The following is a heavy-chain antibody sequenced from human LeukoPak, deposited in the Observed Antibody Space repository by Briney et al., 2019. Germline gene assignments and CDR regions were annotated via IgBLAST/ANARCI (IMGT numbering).Heavy chain of an antibody. CDR1: GLPLGEYV. D-gene: IGHD3-10*01. CDR3: SRFSMCGSGIPSGLYY. J-gene: IGHJ4*02. V-gene: IGHV3-49*03. CDR2: LKSEKYGGSI. Sequence: QSLTLSCTASGLPLGEYVMSWIRQGPGEGMEGVGLLKSEKYGGSIAYAATVKGRFTSTRDDSESIAYLQMTILEIEVTAVYYCSRFSMCGSGIPSGLYYWGQGALVT.